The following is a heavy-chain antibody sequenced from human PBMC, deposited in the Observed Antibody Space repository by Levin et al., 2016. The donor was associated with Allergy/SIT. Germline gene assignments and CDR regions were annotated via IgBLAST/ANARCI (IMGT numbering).Heavy chain of an antibody. V-gene: IGHV4-39*01. D-gene: IGHD3-10*01. CDR1: GGSISSSNYF. J-gene: IGHJ6*03. Sequence: SETLSLTCTVSGGSISSSNYFWGWIRQPPGRGLEWIGTIYYSGSTSYNPSLKSRVTISVDTSKNQFSLKLSSVTAADTAVYYCARHVPTMVRVHSTSYYYYYYMDVWGKGTTVTV. CDR3: ARHVPTMVRVHSTSYYYYYYMDV. CDR2: IYYSGST.